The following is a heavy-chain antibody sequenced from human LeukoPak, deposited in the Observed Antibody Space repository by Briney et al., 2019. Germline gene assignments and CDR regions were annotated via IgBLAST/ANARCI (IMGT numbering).Heavy chain of an antibody. CDR1: GLPFSSNA. Sequence: PGGSLRLSCAASGLPFSSNARPWARQPPGKGLEWVPVIGYDGIKKYYADSVKGRFTISRDNSKNTLYLQMNSLRAEDTAVYYCARDGSYYDYVWGSYRYTPEGFDYWGQGTLVTVSS. CDR2: IGYDGIKK. CDR3: ARDGSYYDYVWGSYRYTPEGFDY. V-gene: IGHV3-33*01. J-gene: IGHJ4*02. D-gene: IGHD3-16*02.